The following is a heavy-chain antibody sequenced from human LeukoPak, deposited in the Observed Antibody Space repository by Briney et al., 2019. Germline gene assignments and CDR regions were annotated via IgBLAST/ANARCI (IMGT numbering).Heavy chain of an antibody. CDR3: ASHSYCSSITCYYYYGMDV. D-gene: IGHD2-2*01. Sequence: GDSLKISCEGSGYSFTSYWIGWVRQMPGKGLEWMGIIYPGDSETRYSPSFQGQVTISVDKSISTAYLQWSSLKASDTAMYYCASHSYCSSITCYYYYGMDVWGQGTTVTVSS. CDR2: IYPGDSET. V-gene: IGHV5-51*01. CDR1: GYSFTSYW. J-gene: IGHJ6*02.